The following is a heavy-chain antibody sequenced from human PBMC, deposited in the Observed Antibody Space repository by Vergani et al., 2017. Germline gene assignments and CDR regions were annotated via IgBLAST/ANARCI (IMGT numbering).Heavy chain of an antibody. Sequence: QVHLQQWGAGLLKPSETLSLTCAVYGGSFSGYYWSWIRQPPGKGLEWIGEINHSGSTNYNPSLKSRVTISVDTSKNQFSLKLSSVTAADTAVYYCARARLNWNYATGHYYYYGMDVWGQGTTVTVSS. CDR2: INHSGST. J-gene: IGHJ6*02. CDR1: GGSFSGYY. CDR3: ARARLNWNYATGHYYYYGMDV. D-gene: IGHD1-7*01. V-gene: IGHV4-34*01.